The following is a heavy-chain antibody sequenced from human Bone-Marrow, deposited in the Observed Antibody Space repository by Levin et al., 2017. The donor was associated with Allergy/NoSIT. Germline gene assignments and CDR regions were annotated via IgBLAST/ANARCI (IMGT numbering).Heavy chain of an antibody. Sequence: HPGESLKISCAASGFTFSSYAMHWVRQAPGKGLEWVAVISYDGSNKYYADSVKGRFTISRDNSKNTLYLQMNSLRAEDTAVYYCARGGPVEWELLDYWGQGTLVTVSS. CDR2: ISYDGSNK. CDR3: ARGGPVEWELLDY. J-gene: IGHJ4*02. CDR1: GFTFSSYA. D-gene: IGHD1-26*01. V-gene: IGHV3-30-3*01.